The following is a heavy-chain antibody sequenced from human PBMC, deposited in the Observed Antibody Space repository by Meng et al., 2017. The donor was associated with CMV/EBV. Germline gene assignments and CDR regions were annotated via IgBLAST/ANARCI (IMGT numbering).Heavy chain of an antibody. CDR1: GGSFSGYY. V-gene: IGHV4-34*01. D-gene: IGHD6-13*01. Sequence: QGQLQQWGGGLLKPSETLSLTCAVYGGSFSGYYWSWIRQPPGKGLEWIGEINHSGSTNYNPSLKSRVTISVDASKNQFSLKLSSVTAADTAVYYCARGRGSWYFVDYWGQGTLVTVSS. J-gene: IGHJ4*02. CDR2: INHSGST. CDR3: ARGRGSWYFVDY.